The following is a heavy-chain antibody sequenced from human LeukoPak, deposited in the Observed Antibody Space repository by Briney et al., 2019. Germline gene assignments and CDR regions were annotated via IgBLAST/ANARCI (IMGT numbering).Heavy chain of an antibody. D-gene: IGHD3-10*01. V-gene: IGHV4-39*07. CDR3: ARDLSYGSGRFDI. CDR2: IYYSGST. CDR1: GGSLSSSICY. Sequence: SETLSLTCTVSGGSLSSSICYWGRIRQPPGKGLEWIGNIYYSGSTYYNPSLKSRVTLSVDTSKNQFSLKLSSVTAADTAVYYCARDLSYGSGRFDIWGQGTMVTVSS. J-gene: IGHJ3*02.